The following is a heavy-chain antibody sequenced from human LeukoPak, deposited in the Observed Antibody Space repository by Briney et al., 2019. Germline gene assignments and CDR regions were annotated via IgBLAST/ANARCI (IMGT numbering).Heavy chain of an antibody. CDR2: IRSKTYGGTT. CDR3: TRAPSGSPDY. V-gene: IGHV3-49*04. Sequence: GGSLRLSCTASGFPFGDFAMSWVRQAPGKGLEWIGFIRSKTYGGTTEYAASVKGRFTISRDDSKSIAYLQMYSLKTEDTALYYCTRAPSGSPDYWGQGTLVTVSS. J-gene: IGHJ4*02. CDR1: GFPFGDFA. D-gene: IGHD1-26*01.